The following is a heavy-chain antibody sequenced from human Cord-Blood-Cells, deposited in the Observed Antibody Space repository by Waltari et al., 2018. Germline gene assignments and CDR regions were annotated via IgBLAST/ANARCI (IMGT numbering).Heavy chain of an antibody. CDR1: GGSFSGYY. Sequence: QVQLQQWGAGLLKPSETLSLTCAVYGGSFSGYYWSWIRQPPGKGLEWMGEIKHSGSTNYNPSLKSRVTISVDTSNDHFALKLSSGTAAGTAVYYCARGDIVATITRLSWFDPWGQGTLVTVSS. V-gene: IGHV4-34*01. CDR3: ARGDIVATITRLSWFDP. CDR2: IKHSGST. J-gene: IGHJ5*02. D-gene: IGHD5-12*01.